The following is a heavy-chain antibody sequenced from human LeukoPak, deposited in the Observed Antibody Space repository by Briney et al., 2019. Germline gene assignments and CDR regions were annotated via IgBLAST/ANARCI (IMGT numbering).Heavy chain of an antibody. D-gene: IGHD3-9*01. CDR2: INNGGSSA. CDR3: AKKTSLTGYRNWFDP. V-gene: IGHV3-23*03. Sequence: GRTLSLSCAASGFTFSRYSMTCVRDAPGRGLEWGSYINNGGSSAYYADSMKGRFTTSRQYTNTTLYLQMSSLRAEGTARDDCAKKTSLTGYRNWFDPWGQGTLVTVSS. CDR1: GFTFSRYS. J-gene: IGHJ5*02.